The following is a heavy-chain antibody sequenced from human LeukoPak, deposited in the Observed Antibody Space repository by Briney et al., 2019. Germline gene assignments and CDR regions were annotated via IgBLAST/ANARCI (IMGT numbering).Heavy chain of an antibody. V-gene: IGHV4-39*02. CDR2: IYYSGST. CDR3: ARDGTTVDGHIVVVPAAIEDAFDI. CDR1: GGSISSSSYY. D-gene: IGHD2-2*01. Sequence: PSETLSLTCTVSGGSISSSSYYWGWIRQPPGKGLEWIGSIYYSGSTYYNPSLKSRVTISVDTSKNQFSLKLSSVTAADTAVYYCARDGTTVDGHIVVVPAAIEDAFDIWGQGTMVTVSS. J-gene: IGHJ3*02.